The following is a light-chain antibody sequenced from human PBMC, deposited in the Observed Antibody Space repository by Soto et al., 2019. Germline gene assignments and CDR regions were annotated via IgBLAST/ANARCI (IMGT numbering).Light chain of an antibody. CDR1: QSVSRY. V-gene: IGKV3-11*01. CDR2: DAS. J-gene: IGKJ4*01. Sequence: DIVLTQSPATLSLSPGERATLSCRASQSVSRYLAWYQQKPGQAPRLLIYDASNRATGIPVRFSGSGSGTDFTLTISSLEPEDFAVYYCQQRSDWPSTFGGGTKVEI. CDR3: QQRSDWPST.